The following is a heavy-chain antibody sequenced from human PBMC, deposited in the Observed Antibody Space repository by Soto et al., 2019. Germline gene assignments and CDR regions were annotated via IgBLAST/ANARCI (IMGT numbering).Heavy chain of an antibody. V-gene: IGHV3-21*02. J-gene: IGHJ4*02. D-gene: IGHD4-17*01. CDR3: AKDPDGDYGADY. Sequence: EVQLVESGGGLVKPGGSLRLSCVASGFSFSEYTMSWVRQAPGKGLDWVSTISTSSSNIFYAASVKGRFTVSRDNAKNTLYLQMNTLRPEDTAVYYCAKDPDGDYGADYWGQGTLVTVSS. CDR1: GFSFSEYT. CDR2: ISTSSSNI.